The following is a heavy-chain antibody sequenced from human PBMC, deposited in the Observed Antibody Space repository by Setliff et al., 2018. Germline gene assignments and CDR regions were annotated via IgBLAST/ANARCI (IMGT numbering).Heavy chain of an antibody. CDR1: GYTFTSYD. V-gene: IGHV1-8*01. CDR3: ARGPRRITMIVATIDY. Sequence: GPSVKVSCKASGYTFTSYDINWVRQATGQGLEWMGWMNPTSGNTGYAQKFQGRVTMTRNTSISTAYMELSSLRSEDTAVYYCARGPRRITMIVATIDYWGQGTLVTVSS. D-gene: IGHD3-22*01. CDR2: MNPTSGNT. J-gene: IGHJ4*02.